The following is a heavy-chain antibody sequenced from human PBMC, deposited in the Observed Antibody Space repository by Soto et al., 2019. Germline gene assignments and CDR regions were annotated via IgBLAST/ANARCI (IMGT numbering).Heavy chain of an antibody. Sequence: EVQLVESGGGLVQPGGSLRLSCAASGFTFSVYWMHWVSQDPGKGLVWVSRINTDGSRTNYADSAQGRFTISRDDAKSTLYLQMNNLRAEDTAVYYCVRGDGDHYDGHGYLGPHWGQGTLVTVSS. CDR3: VRGDGDHYDGHGYLGPH. V-gene: IGHV3-74*01. D-gene: IGHD3-22*01. CDR2: INTDGSRT. CDR1: GFTFSVYW. J-gene: IGHJ4*02.